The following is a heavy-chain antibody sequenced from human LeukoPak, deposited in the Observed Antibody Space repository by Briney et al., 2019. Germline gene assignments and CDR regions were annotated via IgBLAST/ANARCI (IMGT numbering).Heavy chain of an antibody. CDR1: GGSISSSSYY. CDR2: IYYSGST. D-gene: IGHD5-18*01. CDR3: ARDNRYSYGYYDFDY. V-gene: IGHV4-39*07. Sequence: SETLSPTCTVSGGSISSSSYYCGWIRQPPGKGLEWIGSIYYSGSTYYNPSLKSRVTISVDTSKNQFSLKLSSVTAADTAVYYCARDNRYSYGYYDFDYWGQGTLVTVSS. J-gene: IGHJ4*02.